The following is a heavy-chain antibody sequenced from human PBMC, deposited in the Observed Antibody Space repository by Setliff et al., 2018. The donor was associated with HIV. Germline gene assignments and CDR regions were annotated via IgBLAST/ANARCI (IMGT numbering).Heavy chain of an antibody. CDR3: AAASSWDPLLDY. J-gene: IGHJ4*02. CDR1: GDSINSGTYY. CDR2: LHLSGDT. Sequence: PSETLSLTCTVSGDSINSGTYYWSWIRQPAGKGLEWIGRLHLSGDTNYNPSLKSRVTMSIDTSKNQFSLKLSSVTAADTAVYYCAAASSWDPLLDYWGQGTLVTVSS. V-gene: IGHV4-61*02. D-gene: IGHD6-13*01.